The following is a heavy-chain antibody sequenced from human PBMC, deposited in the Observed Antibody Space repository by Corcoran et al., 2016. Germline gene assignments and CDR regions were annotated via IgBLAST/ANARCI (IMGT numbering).Heavy chain of an antibody. J-gene: IGHJ6*02. CDR3: AREGPSGAGTNYYYGMDV. Sequence: QVQLQQWGAGLLKPSETLSLTCAVYGGSFSGYYWSWIRQPPGKGLEWIGEINHSGSTNYNPSLKSRVTISVDTSKNQFSLKLSSVTAADTAVYYCAREGPSGAGTNYYYGMDVWGQGTTVTVSS. CDR1: GGSFSGYY. CDR2: INHSGST. D-gene: IGHD6-13*01. V-gene: IGHV4-34*01.